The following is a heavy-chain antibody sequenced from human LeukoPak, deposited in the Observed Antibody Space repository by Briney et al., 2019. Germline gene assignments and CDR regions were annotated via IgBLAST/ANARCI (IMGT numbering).Heavy chain of an antibody. V-gene: IGHV4-39*01. D-gene: IGHD2-21*01. CDR3: ARMVGYSGYYFDY. Sequence: PSETLSLTCTVSGGSISSSSYYWGWIRQPPGKGLEWIGSIYYSGSTYYNPSLKSRVTISVDTSKNQFSLKLSSVTAADMAVYYCARMVGYSGYYFDYWGQGTLVTVSS. CDR2: IYYSGST. J-gene: IGHJ4*02. CDR1: GGSISSSSYY.